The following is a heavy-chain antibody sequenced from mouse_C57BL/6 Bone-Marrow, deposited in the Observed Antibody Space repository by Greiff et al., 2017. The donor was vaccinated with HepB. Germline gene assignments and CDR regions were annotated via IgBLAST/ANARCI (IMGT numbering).Heavy chain of an antibody. Sequence: EVQRVESGGDLVKPGGSLKLSCAASGFTFSSYGMSWVRQTPDMRLEWVATISSGGSYTYYPDSVKGRFTISRDNAENTLYLQMSSLKSEDTAMYYCARHYYYGSSSYYYAMDYWGQGTSVTVSS. D-gene: IGHD1-1*01. V-gene: IGHV5-6*01. CDR2: ISSGGSYT. J-gene: IGHJ4*01. CDR1: GFTFSSYG. CDR3: ARHYYYGSSSYYYAMDY.